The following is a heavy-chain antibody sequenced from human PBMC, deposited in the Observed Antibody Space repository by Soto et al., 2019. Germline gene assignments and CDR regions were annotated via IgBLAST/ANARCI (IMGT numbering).Heavy chain of an antibody. D-gene: IGHD4-17*01. J-gene: IGHJ4*02. Sequence: QLQLQESGSGLVKPSQTLSLTCAVSGGSISSGGYSWSWIRQPPGKGLEWIGYIYRSVSTYYNPSLKSRVTISVDRSKNQFSLKLSSVTAADTAVYYCARDDYGGHFDYWGQGTLVTDSS. V-gene: IGHV4-30-2*01. CDR1: GGSISSGGYS. CDR3: ARDDYGGHFDY. CDR2: IYRSVST.